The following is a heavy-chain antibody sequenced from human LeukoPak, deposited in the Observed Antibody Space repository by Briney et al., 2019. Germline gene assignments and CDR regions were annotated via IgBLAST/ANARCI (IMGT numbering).Heavy chain of an antibody. V-gene: IGHV3-33*01. CDR1: GFTFSSYG. CDR2: IWYDGSNK. Sequence: GGSLRLSCAASGFTFSSYGMHWVRQAPGKGLEWVAVIWYDGSNKYYADSVKGRFTISRDNSKNTLYLQMNSLRAEDTAVYYCARVEGSNWGYYYGMDVWGQGTTVTVSS. CDR3: ARVEGSNWGYYYGMDV. D-gene: IGHD7-27*01. J-gene: IGHJ6*02.